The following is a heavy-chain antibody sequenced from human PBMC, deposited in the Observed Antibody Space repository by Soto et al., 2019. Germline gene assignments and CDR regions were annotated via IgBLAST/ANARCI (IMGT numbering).Heavy chain of an antibody. Sequence: GGSLRLSCAASGFTFSSYGMHWVRQAPGKGLEWVAVISYDGSNKYYADSVKGRFTISRDNSKNTLYLQMNSLRAEDTAVYYCAKGGVYGSTGGMDVWGQGITVTVS. V-gene: IGHV3-30*18. D-gene: IGHD3-10*01. CDR1: GFTFSSYG. J-gene: IGHJ6*02. CDR2: ISYDGSNK. CDR3: AKGGVYGSTGGMDV.